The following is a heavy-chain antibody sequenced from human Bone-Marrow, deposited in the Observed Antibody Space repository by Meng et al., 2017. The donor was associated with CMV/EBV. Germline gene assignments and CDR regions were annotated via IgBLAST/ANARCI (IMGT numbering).Heavy chain of an antibody. CDR2: IYYSGST. J-gene: IGHJ4*02. CDR3: ARVEGWGVPAAIQEYYFDY. V-gene: IGHV4-39*07. CDR1: GGSISSSSYY. Sequence: SETLFLTCTVSGGSISSSSYYWGWIRQPPGKGLEWIGSIYYSGSTYYNPSLKSRVTISVDTSKNQFSPKLSSVTAADTAVYYCARVEGWGVPAAIQEYYFDYWGQGTRVTGSS. D-gene: IGHD2-2*02.